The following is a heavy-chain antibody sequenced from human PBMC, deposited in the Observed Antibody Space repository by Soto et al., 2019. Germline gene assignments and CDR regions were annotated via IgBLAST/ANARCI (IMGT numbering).Heavy chain of an antibody. Sequence: SETLSLTCAVYGGSFSGYYWSWIRQPPGKGLEWIGEINHSGSTNYNPSLKSRVTISVDTSKNQFSLKLSSVTAADTAVYYCAITRGAAGSPYDYWGQGTLVTVSS. J-gene: IGHJ4*02. CDR1: GGSFSGYY. CDR2: INHSGST. V-gene: IGHV4-34*01. CDR3: AITRGAAGSPYDY. D-gene: IGHD6-13*01.